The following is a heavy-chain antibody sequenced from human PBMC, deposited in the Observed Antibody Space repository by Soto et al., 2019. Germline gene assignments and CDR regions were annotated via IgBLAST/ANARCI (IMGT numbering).Heavy chain of an antibody. J-gene: IGHJ3*01. Sequence: QVQLQESGPGLVKPSGTLSLTCAASSGSIFTTNWWSWVRQSPGRGLQWIGDIYHSGSPKYNPSLKCRVSISIDKSKDRFFRNLTSLTAADTAVYYCARKPDVATAKVGGGYVFDVWGQGTMVTVSS. V-gene: IGHV4-4*02. CDR2: IYHSGSP. D-gene: IGHD3-16*01. CDR1: SGSIFTTNW. CDR3: ARKPDVATAKVGGGYVFDV.